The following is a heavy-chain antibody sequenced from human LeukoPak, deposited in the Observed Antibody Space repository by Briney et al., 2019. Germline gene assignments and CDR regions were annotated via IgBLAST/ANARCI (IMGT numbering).Heavy chain of an antibody. D-gene: IGHD1-26*01. J-gene: IGHJ4*02. Sequence: SETLSLTCTVSGGSISSYYWSWIRQPPGKGLEWIGYIYYSGTTNYNPSLKSRVTISVDKSKNQFSLELSSVTAADTAVYYCARGWELPDFDYWGQGTLVTVSS. CDR1: GGSISSYY. CDR2: IYYSGTT. V-gene: IGHV4-59*01. CDR3: ARGWELPDFDY.